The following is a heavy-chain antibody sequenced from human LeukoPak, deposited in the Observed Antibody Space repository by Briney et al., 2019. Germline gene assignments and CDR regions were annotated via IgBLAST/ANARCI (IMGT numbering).Heavy chain of an antibody. D-gene: IGHD2-15*01. V-gene: IGHV6-1*01. CDR1: GDSVSSNTAA. Sequence: QTLSLTCAISGDSVSSNTAAWNWNRQSPSRGLEWLGRTYYRSKWYNAYAVSVKSRITINPDTSKNHFSLQLNSVTPEDTAVYYCARAGFCSGSDCYSRFDSWGQGTLVTVSS. CDR3: ARAGFCSGSDCYSRFDS. CDR2: TYYRSKWYN. J-gene: IGHJ4*01.